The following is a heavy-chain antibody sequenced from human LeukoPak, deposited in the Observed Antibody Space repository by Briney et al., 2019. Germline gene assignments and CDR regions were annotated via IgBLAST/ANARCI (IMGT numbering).Heavy chain of an antibody. V-gene: IGHV3-53*01. CDR1: GFTVSSSH. CDR2: VYSGGDT. Sequence: GGSLRLSRAASGFTVSSSHMTWVRQAVGKGLEWVSFVYSGGDTSYADSVKGRFTISRDNSKNTLYLQMNSLRAEDTAVYYCARVYNFVFDQWGQGTLVTVSS. J-gene: IGHJ4*02. D-gene: IGHD1-1*01. CDR3: ARVYNFVFDQ.